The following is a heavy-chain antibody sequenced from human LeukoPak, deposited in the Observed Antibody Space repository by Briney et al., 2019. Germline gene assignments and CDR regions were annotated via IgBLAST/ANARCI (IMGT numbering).Heavy chain of an antibody. CDR2: INTDGSST. CDR3: ASLFCSSTSCYKGVDH. Sequence: PGGSLRLSCAASGFTFSNYWMNWVRQAPGKGLVWVSRINTDGSSTSYADSVKGRFTISRDNAKNTLYLQMNSLSAEDTAVYYCASLFCSSTSCYKGVDHWGQGTLVTVSS. CDR1: GFTFSNYW. J-gene: IGHJ4*02. V-gene: IGHV3-74*01. D-gene: IGHD2-2*02.